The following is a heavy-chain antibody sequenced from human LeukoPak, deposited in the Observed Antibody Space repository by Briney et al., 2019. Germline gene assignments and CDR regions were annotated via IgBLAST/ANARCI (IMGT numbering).Heavy chain of an antibody. CDR2: ISADNGNT. CDR1: GYTFTSYD. V-gene: IGHV1-18*01. J-gene: IGHJ6*03. Sequence: ASVKVSCKASGYTFTSYDINWVRQAPGQGLEWMGWISADNGNTNYEQKLQGRVTMTTDTSTSTAYMELRSLRSDDTAVYYCARDQDSSGWGYYYYYYMDVWGKGTTVTISS. D-gene: IGHD6-19*01. CDR3: ARDQDSSGWGYYYYYYMDV.